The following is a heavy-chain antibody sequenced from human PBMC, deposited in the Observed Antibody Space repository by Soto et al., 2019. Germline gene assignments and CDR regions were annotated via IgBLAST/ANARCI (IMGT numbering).Heavy chain of an antibody. CDR1: GFTFSSYG. J-gene: IGHJ3*02. V-gene: IGHV3-33*01. Sequence: QVQLVESGGGVVQTGRSLRLSCAASGFTFSSYGMHWVRQAPGKGLEWVAVIWYDGSNKYYADSVKGRFTISRDNSKNTLYLQMNSLRAEDTAVYYCARDHDVDTGIDIWGQGTMVTVSS. CDR2: IWYDGSNK. D-gene: IGHD5-18*01. CDR3: ARDHDVDTGIDI.